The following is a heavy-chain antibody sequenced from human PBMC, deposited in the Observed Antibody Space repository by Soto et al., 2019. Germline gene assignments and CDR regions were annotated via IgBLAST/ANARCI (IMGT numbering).Heavy chain of an antibody. CDR2: IYYSGST. CDR1: GGSISSYY. CDR3: ARVYSGGSCYEAFDI. D-gene: IGHD2-15*01. Sequence: SETLSLTCTVSGGSISSYYWSWIRQPPGKGLEWIGYIYYSGSTNYNPSLKSRVTISVDTSKNQFSLKLSSVTAADTAVYYCARVYSGGSCYEAFDIWGQGTMVTVSS. J-gene: IGHJ3*02. V-gene: IGHV4-59*01.